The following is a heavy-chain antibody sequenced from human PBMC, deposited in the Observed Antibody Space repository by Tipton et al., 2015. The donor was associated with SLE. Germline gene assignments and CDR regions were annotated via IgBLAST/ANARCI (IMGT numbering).Heavy chain of an antibody. D-gene: IGHD3-3*01. CDR1: GGSITGYY. Sequence: TLSLTCIVSGGSITGYYWSWIRQPPGKRLEWIGYIDQFGSANYNPSLQNRVTISVGRSKTQFSLKLRSVSAADSAMYYCARRGYDFWSGYYHHVFDVWGQGTMLTVSS. V-gene: IGHV4-59*08. CDR2: IDQFGSA. CDR3: ARRGYDFWSGYYHHVFDV. J-gene: IGHJ3*01.